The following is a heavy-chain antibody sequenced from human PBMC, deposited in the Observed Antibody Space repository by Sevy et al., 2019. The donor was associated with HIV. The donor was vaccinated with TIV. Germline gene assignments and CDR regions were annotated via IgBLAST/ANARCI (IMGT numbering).Heavy chain of an antibody. J-gene: IGHJ6*02. CDR3: AKGGEDYYYYGMDV. CDR1: GFTFSSYA. D-gene: IGHD3-10*01. CDR2: ISGSGGST. V-gene: IGHV3-23*01. Sequence: GGFLRLSCAASGFTFSSYAMSWVRQAPGKGLEWVSAISGSGGSTYYADSVKGRFTISRDNSKNTLYLQMNSLRAEDTAVYYCAKGGEDYYYYGMDVWGQGTTVTVSS.